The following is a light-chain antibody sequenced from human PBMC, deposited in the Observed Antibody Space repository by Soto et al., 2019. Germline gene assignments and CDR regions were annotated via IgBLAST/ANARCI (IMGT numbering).Light chain of an antibody. CDR3: SSYAGSNNYV. J-gene: IGLJ1*01. Sequence: QSVRSHSPSASWSPGHSVTIACTGTSSDVGGYNYVSWYQQHPGKAPKLMIYEVSKRPSGVPDRFSGSKSGNTASLTVSGLQAEDDADYYCSSYAGSNNYVFGTGTKVTVL. CDR1: SSDVGGYNY. CDR2: EVS. V-gene: IGLV2-8*01.